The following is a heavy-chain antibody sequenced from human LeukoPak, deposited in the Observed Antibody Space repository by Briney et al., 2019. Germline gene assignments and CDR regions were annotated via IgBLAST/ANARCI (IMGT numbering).Heavy chain of an antibody. J-gene: IGHJ6*02. V-gene: IGHV3-7*01. CDR2: IKQVGSEK. D-gene: IGHD3-9*01. CDR1: GFTFSSYW. Sequence: GGSLRLSCAASGFTFSSYWMSWVRQAPGKGLEWVANIKQVGSEKYYVDSVKGRFTISRDNAKNSLYLQMNSLRAEDTAVYYCARDRRYGLRYFDAAQDVWGQGTTVTVPS. CDR3: ARDRRYGLRYFDAAQDV.